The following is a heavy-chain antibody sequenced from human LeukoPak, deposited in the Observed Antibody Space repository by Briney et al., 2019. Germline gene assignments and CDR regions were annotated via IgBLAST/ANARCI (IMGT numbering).Heavy chain of an antibody. Sequence: GGSLRLSCAASGFTFSNYGMYWVRQAPGKGLEWVALIWYDGSNKYYADSVKGRFTISRDNSKNTLYLQMNSLRAEDTAVYYCARDTKWEPKYYFDYWGQGTLVTVSS. D-gene: IGHD1-26*01. J-gene: IGHJ4*02. CDR3: ARDTKWEPKYYFDY. CDR2: IWYDGSNK. V-gene: IGHV3-30*02. CDR1: GFTFSNYG.